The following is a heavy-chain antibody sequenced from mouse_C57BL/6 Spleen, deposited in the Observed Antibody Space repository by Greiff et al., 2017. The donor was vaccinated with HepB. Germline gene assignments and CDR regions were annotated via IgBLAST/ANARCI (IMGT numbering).Heavy chain of an antibody. CDR1: GYTFTSYG. Sequence: VQLQQSGAELARPGASVKLSCKASGYTFTSYGISWVKQRTGQGLEWIGEIYPRSGNTYYNEKFKGKATLTADKSSSTAYMELRSLTSEDSAVYFCASQLGRGWYFDVWGTGTTVTVSS. J-gene: IGHJ1*03. CDR2: IYPRSGNT. D-gene: IGHD4-1*02. CDR3: ASQLGRGWYFDV. V-gene: IGHV1-81*01.